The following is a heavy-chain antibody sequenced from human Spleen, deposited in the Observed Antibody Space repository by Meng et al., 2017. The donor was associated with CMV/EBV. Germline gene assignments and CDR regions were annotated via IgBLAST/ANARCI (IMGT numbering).Heavy chain of an antibody. CDR2: SNPKTAAT. Sequence: ASVKVSCKASGYTFAGYQVHWVRQAPGQGLEWMGWSNPKTAATHYAQKFQGRVTMTTDTSISTAYMDLSRLRSDDTVVYFCARLLHVPYYDSSGYYDYWGQGTLVTVSS. CDR1: GYTFAGYQ. V-gene: IGHV1-2*02. D-gene: IGHD3-22*01. CDR3: ARLLHVPYYDSSGYYDY. J-gene: IGHJ4*02.